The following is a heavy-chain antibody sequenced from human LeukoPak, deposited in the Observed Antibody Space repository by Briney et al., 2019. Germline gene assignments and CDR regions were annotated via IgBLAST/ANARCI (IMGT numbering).Heavy chain of an antibody. V-gene: IGHV3-53*01. J-gene: IGHJ4*02. D-gene: IGHD3-22*01. Sequence: PGGSLRLSCAASGFTVSSNYMSWVRQAPGKGLEWVSVIYSGGSTYYADSVKGRFTISRDNSKNTLYLQMNSLRAEDTAVYYCAKAYYYDSSGYSDWGQGTLVTVSS. CDR3: AKAYYYDSSGYSD. CDR1: GFTVSSNY. CDR2: IYSGGST.